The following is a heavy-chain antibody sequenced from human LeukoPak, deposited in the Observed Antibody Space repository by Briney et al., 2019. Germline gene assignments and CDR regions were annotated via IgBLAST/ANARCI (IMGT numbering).Heavy chain of an antibody. CDR3: AKAASWTGMVRGVIITSEYFQH. CDR1: GFTFSSYG. V-gene: IGHV3-30*02. D-gene: IGHD3-10*01. J-gene: IGHJ1*01. Sequence: GGSLRLSCAASGFTFSSYGMHWVRQAPGKGLEWVAFIRYDGSNKYYADSVKGRFTISRDNSKNTLYLQMNSLRAEDTAVYYCAKAASWTGMVRGVIITSEYFQHWGQGTLVTVSS. CDR2: IRYDGSNK.